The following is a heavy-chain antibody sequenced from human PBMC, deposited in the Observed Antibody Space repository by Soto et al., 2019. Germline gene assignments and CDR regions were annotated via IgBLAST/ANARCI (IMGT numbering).Heavy chain of an antibody. D-gene: IGHD6-19*01. CDR3: ARVKWLGFDY. CDR1: AFTFTGYW. Sequence: GGSLRLSCAATAFTFTGYWMSWVRQAPGKGLEWVANIKQDGSEKYYVDSVKGRFTISRDNAKNSLSLQMNSLRAEGTAVYYCARVKWLGFDYWGQGTLVTVSS. V-gene: IGHV3-7*01. J-gene: IGHJ4*02. CDR2: IKQDGSEK.